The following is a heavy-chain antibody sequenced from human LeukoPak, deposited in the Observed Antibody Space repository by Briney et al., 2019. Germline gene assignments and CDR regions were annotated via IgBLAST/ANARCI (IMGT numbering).Heavy chain of an antibody. CDR2: ISGTGGST. Sequence: PGGSLRLSCAASGFTFSSYAMSWVRQAPGKGLEWVSGISGTGGSTHYADSVKGRFTISRDNSKNTLYLQMNSLRAEDTAVYSCAKGITVAGRSYYYDMDVWGQGTTVTVSS. CDR1: GFTFSSYA. CDR3: AKGITVAGRSYYYDMDV. J-gene: IGHJ6*02. D-gene: IGHD6-19*01. V-gene: IGHV3-23*01.